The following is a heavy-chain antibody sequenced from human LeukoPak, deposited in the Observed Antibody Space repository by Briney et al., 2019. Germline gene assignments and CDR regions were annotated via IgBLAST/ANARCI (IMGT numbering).Heavy chain of an antibody. J-gene: IGHJ4*02. V-gene: IGHV3-48*03. D-gene: IGHD6-19*01. CDR3: ARGGIAVAEFYFDY. CDR2: ISSSGSTI. CDR1: GFTFSSYE. Sequence: GGSLRLSCAASGFTFSSYEMIWVRQAPGKGLEWVSYISSSGSTIYYADSVKGRFTISRDNAKNSLYLQMDSLRAEDTAVYYCARGGIAVAEFYFDYWGQGTLVTVSS.